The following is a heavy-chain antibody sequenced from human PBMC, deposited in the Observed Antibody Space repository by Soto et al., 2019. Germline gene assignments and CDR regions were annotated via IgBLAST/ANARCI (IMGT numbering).Heavy chain of an antibody. D-gene: IGHD3-3*01. Sequence: GASVKVSCKTSGYTFNTYGINWVRQAPGQGLEWMGWMNPNSGNTGYAQKFQGRVTMTRNTSISTAYMELSSLRSEDTAVYYCARAPYYDFWSGYLANWFDPWGQGTLVTVSS. J-gene: IGHJ5*02. CDR2: MNPNSGNT. CDR3: ARAPYYDFWSGYLANWFDP. V-gene: IGHV1-8*02. CDR1: GYTFNTYG.